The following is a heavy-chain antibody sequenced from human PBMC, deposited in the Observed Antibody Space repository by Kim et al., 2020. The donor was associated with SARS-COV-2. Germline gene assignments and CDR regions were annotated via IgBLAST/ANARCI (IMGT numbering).Heavy chain of an antibody. D-gene: IGHD4-17*01. CDR1: GFTFATSW. J-gene: IGHJ4*02. V-gene: IGHV3-7*05. Sequence: SLRLSCAASGFTFATSWMTWFRQAPGQGLEWVARRRKEGREKYYVDSVKGRFIISRDNARNSVFLQMNSLIAEDTAIYYCESIDYGDSYWGKGTLVTGSS. CDR2: RRKEGREK. CDR3: ESIDYGDSY.